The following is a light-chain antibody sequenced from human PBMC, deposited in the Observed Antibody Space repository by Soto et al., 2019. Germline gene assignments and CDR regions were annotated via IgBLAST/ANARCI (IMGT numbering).Light chain of an antibody. Sequence: EIVLTQSPDTLSLSPGDRGTLFCRASQAVSNIYLGWYQQKPGQAPRLLIYGASNRATGIPDRFSGSGSGTDFTLTISRLEPEDFAVYYCQQYGDSLWTFGQGTKVEVK. CDR3: QQYGDSLWT. CDR1: QAVSNIY. J-gene: IGKJ1*01. CDR2: GAS. V-gene: IGKV3-20*01.